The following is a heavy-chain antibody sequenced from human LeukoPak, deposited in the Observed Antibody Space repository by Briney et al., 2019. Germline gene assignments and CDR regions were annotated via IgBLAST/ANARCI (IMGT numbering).Heavy chain of an antibody. CDR3: ARGLLFSDWYFDL. CDR2: ISSSSSTI. V-gene: IGHV3-48*02. CDR1: GFXFSSYS. D-gene: IGHD2-21*01. Sequence: GGSLRLSCGASGFXFSSYSINWVRQAPGKGLEWVSYISSSSSTIYYADSVKGRFTISRDNAKNSLYLQMNSLRDEDTAVYYCARGLLFSDWYFDLWGRGTLVTVSS. J-gene: IGHJ2*01.